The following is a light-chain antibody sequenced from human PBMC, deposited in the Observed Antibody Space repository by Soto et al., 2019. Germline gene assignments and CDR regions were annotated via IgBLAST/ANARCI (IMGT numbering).Light chain of an antibody. Sequence: EIVLTQSPGTLSLSPGERATLSCRASQSVSSSYLAWYQQKPGQDPRLLIYGASSRATGIPDRFSGSGSGTDFTLTISRLEPEDFAVYYCQQYGSSPTMYTFGQGTKLEIK. J-gene: IGKJ2*01. V-gene: IGKV3-20*01. CDR2: GAS. CDR1: QSVSSSY. CDR3: QQYGSSPTMYT.